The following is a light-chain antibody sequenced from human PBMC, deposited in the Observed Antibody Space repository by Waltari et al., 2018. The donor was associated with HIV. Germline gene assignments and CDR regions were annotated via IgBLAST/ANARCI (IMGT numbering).Light chain of an antibody. CDR3: QQYNNWPRT. CDR1: QSVSNN. Sequence: EVVLTQSPGTVSVSPGERATLSCRTSQSVSNNLVWYQMKPGQAPRLVIYDASTRATGIPVRFSGSGSATEFTLTISSLQSEDFAVYYCQQYNNWPRTFGRGTKVEI. CDR2: DAS. J-gene: IGKJ1*01. V-gene: IGKV3-15*01.